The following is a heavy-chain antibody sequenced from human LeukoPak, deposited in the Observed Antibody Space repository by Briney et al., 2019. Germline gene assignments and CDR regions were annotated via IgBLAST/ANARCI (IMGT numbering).Heavy chain of an antibody. V-gene: IGHV3-9*01. D-gene: IGHD3-10*01. CDR1: GFTFDDYA. Sequence: PGGSLRLSCAASGFTFDDYAMHWVRHAPGKGLGWVSGISWNSGSIGYADSVKGRFTISRDNAKNSLYLQMNSLRAGDTALYYCAKDKDTMVRGVTYYFDYWGQGTWSPSPQ. J-gene: IGHJ4*02. CDR3: AKDKDTMVRGVTYYFDY. CDR2: ISWNSGSI.